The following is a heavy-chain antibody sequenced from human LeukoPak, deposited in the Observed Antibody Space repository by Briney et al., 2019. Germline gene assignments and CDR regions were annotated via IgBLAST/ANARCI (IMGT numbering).Heavy chain of an antibody. Sequence: ASVKVSCKASGYTFTGYYMHWVRQAPGQGLEWMGWINPNSGGTNYAQKFQGRVTMTTDTSTSTAYMELSSLRSDDTAVYYCARMVARLLNNWFDSWGQGTLVTVSS. D-gene: IGHD2-15*01. CDR3: ARMVARLLNNWFDS. CDR1: GYTFTGYY. J-gene: IGHJ5*01. V-gene: IGHV1-2*02. CDR2: INPNSGGT.